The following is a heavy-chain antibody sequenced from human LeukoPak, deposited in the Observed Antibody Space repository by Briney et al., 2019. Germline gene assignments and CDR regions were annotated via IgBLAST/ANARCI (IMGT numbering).Heavy chain of an antibody. V-gene: IGHV3-48*02. CDR3: AREPRYCGGDCGAFDI. CDR1: GFTFSSYS. J-gene: IGHJ3*02. D-gene: IGHD2-21*02. Sequence: PGGSLRLSCAASGFTFSSYSMNWVRQAPGKGLECVSYIDSSSSSIYYADSVKGRFTISRDNAKNSLYLQMNSLRDEDTAVYYCAREPRYCGGDCGAFDIWDQGTMVTVSS. CDR2: IDSSSSSI.